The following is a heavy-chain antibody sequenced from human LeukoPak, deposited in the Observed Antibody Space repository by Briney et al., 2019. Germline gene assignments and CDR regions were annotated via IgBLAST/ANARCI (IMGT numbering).Heavy chain of an antibody. CDR2: IKQDGSEK. V-gene: IGHV3-7*01. Sequence: GGSLRLSCAASGFSFSRYWMSWVRQAPGKGLEWVANIKQDGSEKNYVESVKGRFTISRDNAKNSLYLQTNSLRAEDTAVYYCAKFATDTAMEDYWGQGTLVTVSS. J-gene: IGHJ4*02. CDR1: GFSFSRYW. D-gene: IGHD5-18*01. CDR3: AKFATDTAMEDY.